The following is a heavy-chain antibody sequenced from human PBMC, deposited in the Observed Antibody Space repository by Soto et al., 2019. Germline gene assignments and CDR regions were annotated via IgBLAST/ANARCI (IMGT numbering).Heavy chain of an antibody. CDR3: AKEADYCVSSKYDN. J-gene: IGHJ4*02. D-gene: IGHD2-21*01. CDR1: GLTFSHYG. CDR2: ISCDGSLK. Sequence: QGLLVESGGGVVQPGRSLRLSCVASGLTFSHYGMHWVRQVQGKGLEWVAVISCDGSLKFYEDSVKGRFTISRDNSRNTLYLEMNGLRPEDTAVYYCAKEADYCVSSKYDNWGRGTLVTVSS. V-gene: IGHV3-30*18.